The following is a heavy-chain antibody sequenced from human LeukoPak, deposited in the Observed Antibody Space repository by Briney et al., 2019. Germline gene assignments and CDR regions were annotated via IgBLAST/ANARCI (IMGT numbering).Heavy chain of an antibody. CDR1: GFTVSSNY. CDR3: ARATHLVKLGMGWFDP. Sequence: GGSLRLSCAASGFTVSSNYMSWVRQAPGKGLEWVSVVYSGGSTYYADSVKGRFTISRDNSKNTLYLQMNRLRAEDTAVYYCARATHLVKLGMGWFDPWGQGTLVTASS. V-gene: IGHV3-53*05. CDR2: VYSGGST. J-gene: IGHJ5*02. D-gene: IGHD7-27*01.